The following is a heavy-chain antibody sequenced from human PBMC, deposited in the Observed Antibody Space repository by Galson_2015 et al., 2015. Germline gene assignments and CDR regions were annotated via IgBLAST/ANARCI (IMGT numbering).Heavy chain of an antibody. Sequence: SLRLSCAASGFTFSSYSMNWVRQAPGKGLEWVSSISSSSSYIYYADSVKGRFTISRDNAKNSLYLQMNSLRAEDTAVYYCARVDIAAAGTGDYWGQGTLVTVSS. CDR1: GFTFSSYS. CDR3: ARVDIAAAGTGDY. CDR2: ISSSSSYI. D-gene: IGHD6-13*01. V-gene: IGHV3-21*01. J-gene: IGHJ4*02.